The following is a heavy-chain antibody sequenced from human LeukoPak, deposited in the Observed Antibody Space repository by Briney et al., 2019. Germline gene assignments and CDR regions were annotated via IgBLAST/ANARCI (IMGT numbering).Heavy chain of an antibody. D-gene: IGHD4/OR15-4a*01. V-gene: IGHV3-74*01. J-gene: IGHJ4*02. CDR2: INTDGSST. CDR3: ARANNFDY. CDR1: GFTFSNYR. Sequence: PGGSLRLSCAASGFTFSNYRMHWVRQVPGEGLVWVSRINTDGSSTNYADSVKGRFTISRDNAKNTLYLQMSSLRVEDTAVYSCARANNFDYWGQGTLVTVSS.